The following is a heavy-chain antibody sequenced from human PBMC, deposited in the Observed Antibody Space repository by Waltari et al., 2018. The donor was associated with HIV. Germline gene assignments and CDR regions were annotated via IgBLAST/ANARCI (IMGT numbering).Heavy chain of an antibody. V-gene: IGHV2-5*02. D-gene: IGHD3-10*01. CDR2: IYWDDDK. CDR1: GFSLSTSGVG. Sequence: QITLKESGPTLVKPTQTLTLTCTFSGFSLSTSGVGVGWIRQPPGKALEWLALIYWDDDKRYSPSLKSRLTITKDTSKNQVVLTMTNMDPVDTATYYCARVYYYGSGSYYNEDYYGMDVWGQGTTVTVSS. J-gene: IGHJ6*02. CDR3: ARVYYYGSGSYYNEDYYGMDV.